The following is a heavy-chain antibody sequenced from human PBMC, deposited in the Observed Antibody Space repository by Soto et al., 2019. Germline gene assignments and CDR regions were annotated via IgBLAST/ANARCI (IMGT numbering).Heavy chain of an antibody. CDR1: GGSISSGDYY. D-gene: IGHD4-17*01. CDR2: IYYSGST. V-gene: IGHV4-30-4*01. Sequence: QVQLQESGPGLVKPSQTLSLTCTVSGGSISSGDYYWSWIRQPPGKGLEWIGNIYYSGSTHYNPSLKSRVTISGDTSKNQFPLKMSSVTAADTAVYYCARAPGDYVAWFDPWGQGTLVTVSS. J-gene: IGHJ5*02. CDR3: ARAPGDYVAWFDP.